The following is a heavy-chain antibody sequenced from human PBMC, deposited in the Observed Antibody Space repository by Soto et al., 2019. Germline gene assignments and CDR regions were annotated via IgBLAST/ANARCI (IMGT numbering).Heavy chain of an antibody. J-gene: IGHJ5*02. CDR1: GYSFTNND. Sequence: GGSLRLSCKASGYSFTNNDVSWVRQATGQGLEWMGWMNPGSGDTGYAQKFQGRVTMTRDISIATAYMELSSLRSDDTAIYYCARMETFGSLNWFDPWGQGTLVTVSS. D-gene: IGHD3-16*01. CDR2: MNPGSGDT. V-gene: IGHV1-8*01. CDR3: ARMETFGSLNWFDP.